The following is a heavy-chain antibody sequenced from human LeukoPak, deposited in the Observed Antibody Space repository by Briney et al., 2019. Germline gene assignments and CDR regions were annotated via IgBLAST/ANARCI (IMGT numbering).Heavy chain of an antibody. Sequence: ASVKVSCKASGYTFTSYGISWVRPAPGQGLEWMGWISAYNGNTNYAQKLQGRVTMTTDTSTSTAYMELRSLRSDDTAVYYCARLAAAWTYYYYGMDVWGQGTTVTVSS. CDR3: ARLAAAWTYYYYGMDV. J-gene: IGHJ6*02. V-gene: IGHV1-18*01. CDR2: ISAYNGNT. CDR1: GYTFTSYG. D-gene: IGHD6-13*01.